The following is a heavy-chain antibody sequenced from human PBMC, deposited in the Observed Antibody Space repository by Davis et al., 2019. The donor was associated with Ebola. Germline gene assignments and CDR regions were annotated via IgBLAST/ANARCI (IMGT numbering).Heavy chain of an antibody. CDR1: GGSISSYY. V-gene: IGHV4-59*01. D-gene: IGHD1-7*01. J-gene: IGHJ4*02. CDR3: ARDGDPLTGTRSEYEY. Sequence: PSETLSLTCTVSGGSISSYYWSWIRQPPGKGLEWIGYIYYSGSTNYKPSLKSRVTISVDTSKNQFSLKLSSVTAADTAVYYCARDGDPLTGTRSEYEYWGQGTLVTVSS. CDR2: IYYSGST.